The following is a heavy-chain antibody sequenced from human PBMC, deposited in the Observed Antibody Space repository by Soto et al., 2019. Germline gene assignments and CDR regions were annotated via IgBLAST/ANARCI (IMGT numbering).Heavy chain of an antibody. V-gene: IGHV1-69*13. D-gene: IGHD3-9*01. CDR3: ASRGTTHYDILTGPPSYYGMDV. CDR1: GGTFSSYA. J-gene: IGHJ6*02. Sequence: GASVKGSCKASGGTFSSYAISWLRQSPGQGLEWMGGIIPIFGTANYAQKFQGRVTITADESTSTAYMELSSLRSEDTAVYYCASRGTTHYDILTGPPSYYGMDVWGQGTTVTVSS. CDR2: IIPIFGTA.